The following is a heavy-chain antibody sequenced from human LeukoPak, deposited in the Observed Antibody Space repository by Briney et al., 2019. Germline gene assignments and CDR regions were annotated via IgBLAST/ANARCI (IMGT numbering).Heavy chain of an antibody. CDR3: ASYPLYAVAGTAFLD. V-gene: IGHV1-69*13. CDR2: IIPIFGTA. Sequence: SVKVSCKASGGTFSSYAISWVRQAPGQGLEWMGGIIPIFGTANYAQKFQGRVTITADESTSTAYMELSSLRSEDTAVYYCASYPLYAVAGTAFLDWGQGTLVTVSS. J-gene: IGHJ4*02. D-gene: IGHD6-19*01. CDR1: GGTFSSYA.